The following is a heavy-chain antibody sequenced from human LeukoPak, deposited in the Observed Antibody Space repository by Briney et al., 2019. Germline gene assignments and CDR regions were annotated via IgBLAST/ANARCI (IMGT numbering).Heavy chain of an antibody. Sequence: ASVKVSCKASGYTFTSYGISWVRQAPGQGLEWMGWISAYNGNTNYAQKLQGRVTMTTDTSTSTAYMKLRSLRSDDTAVYYCARLPLLGYCSSTSCKDYWGQGTLVTVSS. CDR1: GYTFTSYG. V-gene: IGHV1-18*01. D-gene: IGHD2-2*01. CDR2: ISAYNGNT. CDR3: ARLPLLGYCSSTSCKDY. J-gene: IGHJ4*02.